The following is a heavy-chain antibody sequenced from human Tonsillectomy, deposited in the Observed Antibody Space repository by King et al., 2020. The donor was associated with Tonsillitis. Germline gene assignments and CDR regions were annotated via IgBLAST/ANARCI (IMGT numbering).Heavy chain of an antibody. Sequence: VQLVESGGGLVQPGGSLRLSCAVSGFTFSRYWMSWVRQAPGKGLEWVANIKEDGSDKHYVDSVKGRLTISRDNVKNSLFLQMNSLRAEDTAVYYCATEGGRSGSGYWGQGTLVTVSS. CDR1: GFTFSRYW. CDR2: IKEDGSDK. J-gene: IGHJ4*02. CDR3: ATEGGRSGSGY. V-gene: IGHV3-7*01. D-gene: IGHD3-10*01.